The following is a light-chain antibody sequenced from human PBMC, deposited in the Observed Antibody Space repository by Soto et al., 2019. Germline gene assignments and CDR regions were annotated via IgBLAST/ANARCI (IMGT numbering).Light chain of an antibody. Sequence: QSVLTQPASVSGSPGQSVTISCTGSSGDVGRSNLVSWYQQHPGKAPKLMIYEANKRPSGVSNRFSGSKSGTTASLTISGLQAEDEADYYCVSFTTSRSYVFGTGTKLTVL. CDR1: SGDVGRSNL. CDR2: EAN. V-gene: IGLV2-14*02. J-gene: IGLJ1*01. CDR3: VSFTTSRSYV.